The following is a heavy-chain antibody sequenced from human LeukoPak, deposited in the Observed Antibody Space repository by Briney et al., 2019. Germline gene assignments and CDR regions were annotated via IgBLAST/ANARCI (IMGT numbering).Heavy chain of an antibody. CDR3: AREVVVVPAARRVLNWFDP. CDR1: GFTFSSYS. J-gene: IGHJ5*02. Sequence: PGGSLRLPCAASGFTFSSYSMNWVRQAPGKGLEWVSSISSSSSYIYYADSVEGRFTISRDNAKNSLYLQMNSLRAEDTAVYYCAREVVVVPAARRVLNWFDPWGQGTLVTVSS. CDR2: ISSSSSYI. D-gene: IGHD2-2*01. V-gene: IGHV3-21*01.